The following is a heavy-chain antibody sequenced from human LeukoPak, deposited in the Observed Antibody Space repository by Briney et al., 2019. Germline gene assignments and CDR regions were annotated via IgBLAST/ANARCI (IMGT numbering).Heavy chain of an antibody. D-gene: IGHD3-10*01. V-gene: IGHV4-34*01. CDR2: INHSGST. CDR1: GGSFSGYY. CDR3: ARGRVLLWFGESASYYFDY. J-gene: IGHJ4*02. Sequence: SETLSLTCAVYGGSFSGYYWSWIRQPPGKGLEWIGKINHSGSTNYNPSLKSRVTISVDTSKNQFSLKLSSVTAADTAVYYCARGRVLLWFGESASYYFDYWGQGTLVTVSS.